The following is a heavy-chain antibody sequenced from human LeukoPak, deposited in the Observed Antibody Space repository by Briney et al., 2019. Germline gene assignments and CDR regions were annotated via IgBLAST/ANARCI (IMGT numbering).Heavy chain of an antibody. CDR2: VAGRGADT. CDR1: GFTFNKYT. CDR3: TKGSDCHSSTCYARAPFNGFDP. V-gene: IGHV3-23*01. Sequence: PGGTLRLACAASGFTFNKYTMHWVRQAPGRGLEWLSAVAGRGADTSYADSVKGRFTISRDNSNNRLFMQINSLRADDTAVYYCTKGSDCHSSTCYARAPFNGFDPWGQGTLVTVTS. D-gene: IGHD2-2*01. J-gene: IGHJ5*02.